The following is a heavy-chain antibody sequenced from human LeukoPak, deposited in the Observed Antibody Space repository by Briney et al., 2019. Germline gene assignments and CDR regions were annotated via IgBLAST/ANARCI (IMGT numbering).Heavy chain of an antibody. V-gene: IGHV3-74*01. CDR1: GFTFTSYW. CDR2: INSDGTIT. J-gene: IGHJ4*02. CDR3: ARPGVGFDY. Sequence: GGSLRLSCAASGFTFTSYWMHWVRQAPGKGLVWLSRINSDGTITSYADSLEGRLTISRDNAKNTVYLQMNSLRAEDTAVYYCARPGVGFDYWGQGALVTVSS.